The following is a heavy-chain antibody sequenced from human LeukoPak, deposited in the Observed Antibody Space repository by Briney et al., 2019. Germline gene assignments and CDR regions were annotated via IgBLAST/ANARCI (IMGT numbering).Heavy chain of an antibody. D-gene: IGHD6-19*01. V-gene: IGHV4-59*01. J-gene: IGHJ3*02. CDR1: GGSISSNY. Sequence: SETLSLTCTVSGGSISSNYWSWIRQPPGKGLEWIGYIYYSGSTNYNPSLKSRVTISVDTSKNQFSLKLSSVTAADTAVYYCASLPAGYSRGWFAFDIWGQGTMVTVSS. CDR3: ASLPAGYSRGWFAFDI. CDR2: IYYSGST.